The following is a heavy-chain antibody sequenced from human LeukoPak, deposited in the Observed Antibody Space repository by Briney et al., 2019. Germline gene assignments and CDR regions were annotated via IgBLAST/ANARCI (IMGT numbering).Heavy chain of an antibody. J-gene: IGHJ4*02. CDR1: GFTFSSYA. CDR3: AREGDMATVTAFDY. D-gene: IGHD5-24*01. Sequence: GGSLRLSCAASGFTFSSYAMHWVRQAPGKGLEWVTFISYDGRNKWYADSVKGRFTISRDNSKNTLYLQKNSLRAEDTAIYYCAREGDMATVTAFDYWGQGTLVTVSS. CDR2: ISYDGRNK. V-gene: IGHV3-30*04.